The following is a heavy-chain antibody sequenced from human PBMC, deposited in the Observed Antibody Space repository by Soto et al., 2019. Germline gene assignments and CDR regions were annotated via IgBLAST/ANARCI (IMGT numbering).Heavy chain of an antibody. J-gene: IGHJ4*02. CDR3: VRDVLGT. CDR2: MYYTGTT. Sequence: PXETLSLPCSVSGGSVTSGCYHWNRIRQSPGKGLEWIVYMYYTGTTNYNPSLRSRVSISIDTSKNQFSLKLTSVTAADTAIYYCVRDVLGTWGQGTQVTVSS. V-gene: IGHV4-61*01. D-gene: IGHD7-27*01. CDR1: GGSVTSGCYH.